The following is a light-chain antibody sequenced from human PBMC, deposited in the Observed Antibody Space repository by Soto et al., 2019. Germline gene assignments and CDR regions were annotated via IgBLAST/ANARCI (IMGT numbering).Light chain of an antibody. V-gene: IGKV1-5*01. CDR3: QHHNSYSQT. CDR1: QSIRYY. Sequence: DIQLTQSPPTLSASVGDRVTITCRASQSIRYYLAWYQQMPGKAPKLLIYGASSLQSGVPSRFSGSGSGTAFTLTISSLQPDDLATYFCQHHNSYSQTFGQGTKVDIK. J-gene: IGKJ1*01. CDR2: GAS.